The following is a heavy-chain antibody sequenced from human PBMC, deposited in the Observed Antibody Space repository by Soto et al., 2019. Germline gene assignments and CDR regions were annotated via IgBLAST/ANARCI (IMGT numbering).Heavy chain of an antibody. CDR1: YW. J-gene: IGHJ6*02. CDR3: ARGLRPYYGMDV. Sequence: YWSWIRQPPGKGLEWMGIIYPGDSDTRYSPSFQGQVTISADKSISTAYLQWSSLKASDTAMYYCARGLRPYYGMDVWGQGTTVTVSS. CDR2: IYPGDSDT. D-gene: IGHD3-10*01. V-gene: IGHV5-51*01.